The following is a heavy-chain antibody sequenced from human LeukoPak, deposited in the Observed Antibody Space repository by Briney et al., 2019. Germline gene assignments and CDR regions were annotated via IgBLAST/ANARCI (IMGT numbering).Heavy chain of an antibody. V-gene: IGHV4-59*01. Sequence: SETLSLTCTVSGVSFRDYYWRCVRQPPGKGLEGLGDIYYSGSTNYNPPLKSRVTISLDTSRPQFSLTLSSVTAADTAGYCCARGAGASGYFDLWGRGTLVTVSS. J-gene: IGHJ2*01. CDR2: IYYSGST. CDR3: ARGAGASGYFDL. CDR1: GVSFRDYY.